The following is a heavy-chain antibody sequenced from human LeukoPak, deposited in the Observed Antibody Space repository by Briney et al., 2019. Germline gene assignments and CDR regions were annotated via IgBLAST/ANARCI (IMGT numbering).Heavy chain of an antibody. J-gene: IGHJ6*02. CDR2: IIPIFGTA. CDR1: GGTFSSYA. V-gene: IGHV1-69*13. D-gene: IGHD3-10*01. Sequence: ASVKVSFKASGGTFSSYAISWVRQAPGQGLEWMGGIIPIFGTANYAQKFQGRVTITADESTSTAYMELSSLRSEDTAVYYCARVALWFGAATRDYYYGMDVWGQGTTVTVSS. CDR3: ARVALWFGAATRDYYYGMDV.